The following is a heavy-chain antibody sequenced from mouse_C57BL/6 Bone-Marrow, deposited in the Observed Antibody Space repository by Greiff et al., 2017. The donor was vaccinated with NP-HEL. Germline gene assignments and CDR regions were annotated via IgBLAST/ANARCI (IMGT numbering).Heavy chain of an antibody. D-gene: IGHD2-4*01. CDR1: GYTFTSYW. CDR3: TRGRGLRPLYFDY. Sequence: VQLQQSGTVLARPGASVKMSCKTSGYTFTSYWMHWVKQRPGQGLEWIGAIYPGNSDTSYNQKFKGKAKLTAVTSASTAYMELSSLTNEDSAVYYCTRGRGLRPLYFDYWGQGTTLTVSS. V-gene: IGHV1-5*01. CDR2: IYPGNSDT. J-gene: IGHJ2*01.